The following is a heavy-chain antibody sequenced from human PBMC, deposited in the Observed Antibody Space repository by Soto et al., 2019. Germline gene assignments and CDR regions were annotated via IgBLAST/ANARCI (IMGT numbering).Heavy chain of an antibody. Sequence: PGGSLRLSCAASGFTFSSYAMSWVRQAPGKGLEWVSAISGSGGSTYYADSVKGRFTISRDNSKNTLYLQMNSLRAEDTAVYCCAKGYYGSGSYYNSPSYYYGMDVWGQGTTVTVSS. CDR1: GFTFSSYA. CDR3: AKGYYGSGSYYNSPSYYYGMDV. V-gene: IGHV3-23*01. J-gene: IGHJ6*02. CDR2: ISGSGGST. D-gene: IGHD3-10*01.